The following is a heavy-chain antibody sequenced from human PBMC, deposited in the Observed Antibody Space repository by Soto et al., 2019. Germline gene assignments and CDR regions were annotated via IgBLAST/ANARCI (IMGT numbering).Heavy chain of an antibody. CDR3: ARSNTMVRGVSFWFDP. D-gene: IGHD3-10*01. CDR2: IIPILGIA. Sequence: QVQLVQSGAEVKKPGYSVKVSCKASGGTFSSYTISWVRQAPGQGLEWMGRIIPILGIANYAQKFQGRVTITADKSTSTAYMELSSLRSEDTAVYYCARSNTMVRGVSFWFDPWGQGTLVTVSS. V-gene: IGHV1-69*02. J-gene: IGHJ5*02. CDR1: GGTFSSYT.